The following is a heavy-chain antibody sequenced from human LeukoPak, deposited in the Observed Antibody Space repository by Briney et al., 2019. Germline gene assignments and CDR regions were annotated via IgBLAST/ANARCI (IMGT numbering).Heavy chain of an antibody. Sequence: SGTLSLTCAVYGRSFSGYYWGWIRQPPGKGLEWIGEINHSGSTNYNPSLKSRVTISVDTSKNQFSLKLSSVTAADTAVYYCARSYYYGSGSYFYWGQGTLVTVSS. D-gene: IGHD3-10*01. J-gene: IGHJ4*02. CDR3: ARSYYYGSGSYFY. CDR2: INHSGST. V-gene: IGHV4-34*01. CDR1: GRSFSGYY.